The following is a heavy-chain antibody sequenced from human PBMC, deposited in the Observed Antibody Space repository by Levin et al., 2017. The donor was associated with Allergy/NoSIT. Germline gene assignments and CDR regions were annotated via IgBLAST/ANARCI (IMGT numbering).Heavy chain of an antibody. Sequence: SETLSLTCSVSGGSVSSGTYYWSWIRRPPGKGLEWIGYINYRGVTKYNPSLKSRVTISVDTSKNEFSLKVTSVTPADTAVYYCARNRIIVAGGNDYYYGMDGWGQGTTVTVSS. V-gene: IGHV4-61*01. CDR2: INYRGVT. D-gene: IGHD5-12*01. J-gene: IGHJ6*02. CDR1: GGSVSSGTYY. CDR3: ARNRIIVAGGNDYYYGMDG.